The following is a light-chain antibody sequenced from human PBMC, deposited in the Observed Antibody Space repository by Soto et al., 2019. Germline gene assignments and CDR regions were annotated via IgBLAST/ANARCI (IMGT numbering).Light chain of an antibody. CDR1: SSDVGGYNY. CDR2: DVS. J-gene: IGLJ2*01. Sequence: QSVLTQPASVSGSPGQSITISCTGTSSDVGGYNYVSWYQQHPGKAPKLMTYDVSNRPSGVSNRFSGSKSGNTASLTISGLQAEDEADYYCNSYTSSSTLLFGGGTKVTVL. V-gene: IGLV2-14*01. CDR3: NSYTSSSTLL.